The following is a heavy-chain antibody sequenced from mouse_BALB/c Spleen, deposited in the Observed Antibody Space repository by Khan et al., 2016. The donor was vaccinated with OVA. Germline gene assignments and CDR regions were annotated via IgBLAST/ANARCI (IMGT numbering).Heavy chain of an antibody. J-gene: IGHJ2*01. CDR3: TRNGFGNYESWDY. V-gene: IGHV1-5*01. D-gene: IGHD2-1*01. CDR2: IYPGNSDT. Sequence: EVQLQESGTVLARPGASVKMSCKASGYTFTSYWMHWVKQRPGQGLEWIGAIYPGNSDTNYNQKFKGKATLTAVTSTSTAYLELNSLTNEDSAVYDFTRNGFGNYESWDYWGQGTTLTVSS. CDR1: GYTFTSYW.